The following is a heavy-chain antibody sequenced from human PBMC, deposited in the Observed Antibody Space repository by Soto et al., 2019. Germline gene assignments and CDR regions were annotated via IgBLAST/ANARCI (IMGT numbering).Heavy chain of an antibody. Sequence: PGGSLRLSCAASGFSFNAYGLNWVRQTPGEGLEWVSSVSRTGSYIDYADSVKGRFTISRDNAKNTVYLQMNSLRTEDTAVYFCACAMTIGWPPLGYWGQGTPVTVSS. V-gene: IGHV3-21*01. CDR1: GFSFNAYG. D-gene: IGHD4-17*01. CDR3: ACAMTIGWPPLGY. J-gene: IGHJ4*02. CDR2: VSRTGSYI.